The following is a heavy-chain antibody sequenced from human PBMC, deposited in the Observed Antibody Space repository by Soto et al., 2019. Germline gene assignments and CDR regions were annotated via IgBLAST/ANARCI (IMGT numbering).Heavy chain of an antibody. CDR3: TRDIKSWLTRYGMDV. V-gene: IGHV3-49*03. J-gene: IGHJ6*02. CDR1: GFTFGDYA. CDR2: IRSKAYGGTT. Sequence: GGSLRLSCTASGFTFGDYAMSWFRQAPGKGLEWVGFIRSKAYGGTTEYAASVKGRFTISRDDSKSIAYLQMNSLKTEDTAVYYCTRDIKSWLTRYGMDVWGQGTTVTVSS. D-gene: IGHD3-10*01.